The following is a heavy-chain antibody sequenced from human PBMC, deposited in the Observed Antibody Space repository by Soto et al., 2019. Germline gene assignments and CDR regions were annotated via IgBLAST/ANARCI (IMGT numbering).Heavy chain of an antibody. V-gene: IGHV4-31*03. CDR2: IYNSGST. D-gene: IGHD3-10*01. CDR3: ARDSGGSGSYWGYYCMDV. J-gene: IGHJ6*02. CDR1: GGSISSGGYY. Sequence: QVQLQESGPGLVKPSQTLSLTCTVSGGSISSGGYYWSWIRQHPGKGLEWIGYIYNSGSTYYNPSLKSRVTIAVDPSKKQFSLKLSSVTAADTAVYYCARDSGGSGSYWGYYCMDVWGQGTTVTVSS.